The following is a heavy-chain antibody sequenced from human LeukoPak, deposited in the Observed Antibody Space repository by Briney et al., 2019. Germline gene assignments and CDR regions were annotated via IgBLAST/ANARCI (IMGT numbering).Heavy chain of an antibody. D-gene: IGHD1-14*01. Sequence: SETLSLTCTVSGNSISSGDYYWSWIRQPAGKGLEWIGRIYTSGSTNYRPSLRSRATISVDTSKNQFTLKLTSMTAADTAVHYCAGERYNSPFWWFDPWGQGILVTVSS. CDR3: AGERYNSPFWWFDP. CDR1: GNSISSGDYY. V-gene: IGHV4-61*02. CDR2: IYTSGST. J-gene: IGHJ5*02.